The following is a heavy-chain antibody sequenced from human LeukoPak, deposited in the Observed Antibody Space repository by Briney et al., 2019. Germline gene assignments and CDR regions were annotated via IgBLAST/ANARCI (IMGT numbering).Heavy chain of an antibody. CDR3: ARLTMVRGVIITRYFDY. Sequence: SGPTLVKPTQTLTLTCTFSGFSLSTSGVGVGWIRQPPGKALEWLALIYWDDDKRYSPSLKSRLTITKDTSKNQVVLTMTNMDPVDTATYYRARLTMVRGVIITRYFDYWGQGTLVTVSS. CDR1: GFSLSTSGVG. V-gene: IGHV2-5*02. CDR2: IYWDDDK. D-gene: IGHD3-10*01. J-gene: IGHJ4*02.